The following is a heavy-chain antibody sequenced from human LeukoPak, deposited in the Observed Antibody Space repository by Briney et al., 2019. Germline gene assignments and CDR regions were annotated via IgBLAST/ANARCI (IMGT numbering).Heavy chain of an antibody. Sequence: GGSLRLSCAASEFTFSSFSMNWVRQAPGKGLEWVSSISSSSSYIYYADSVKGRFTISRDNAKNSLYLQMNSLRAEDTAVYYCASGDGYNTEPGRLWYFDLWGRGTLVTVSS. V-gene: IGHV3-21*01. D-gene: IGHD5-24*01. CDR1: EFTFSSFS. CDR2: ISSSSSYI. J-gene: IGHJ2*01. CDR3: ASGDGYNTEPGRLWYFDL.